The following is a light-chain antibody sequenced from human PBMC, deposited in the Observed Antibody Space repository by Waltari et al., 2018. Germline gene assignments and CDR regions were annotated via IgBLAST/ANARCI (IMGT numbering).Light chain of an antibody. Sequence: QSVLTQAPSASETPGQRITISCSGSSSNIGSNYVSWYQHLPGAAPKLLIGRDDHRPSGVPDRFSGSKSGTSASLAISGLRSEDEADYYCASWDDNLSALVFGGGTKLTVL. CDR2: RDD. J-gene: IGLJ3*02. CDR3: ASWDDNLSALV. V-gene: IGLV1-47*01. CDR1: SSNIGSNY.